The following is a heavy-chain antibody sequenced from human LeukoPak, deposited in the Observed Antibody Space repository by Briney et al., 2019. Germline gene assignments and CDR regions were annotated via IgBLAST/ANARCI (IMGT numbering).Heavy chain of an antibody. D-gene: IGHD1-1*01. J-gene: IGHJ6*02. Sequence: SVKVSCKASGGTFSSYAISWVRQAPGQGLEWMGRIIPILGIANYAQKFQGRVTITADKSTSTAYMELSSLRSEDTAVYYCASAGDPYYYYGMDVWGQGTTVTVSS. V-gene: IGHV1-69*04. CDR2: IIPILGIA. CDR1: GGTFSSYA. CDR3: ASAGDPYYYYGMDV.